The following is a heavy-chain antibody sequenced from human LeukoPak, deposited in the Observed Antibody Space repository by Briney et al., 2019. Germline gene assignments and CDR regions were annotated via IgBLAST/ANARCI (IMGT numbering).Heavy chain of an antibody. D-gene: IGHD6-19*01. CDR1: GGSISSNSYY. CDR2: ISYSGTT. CDR3: ARRYSSGWRLMPFDY. Sequence: SETLSLTCTVSGGSISSNSYYWGWIRQPPGKGLEWIGSISYSGTTYYSPSLKSRVTISVDTSKNQFSLKLSSVTAADTAVYYCARRYSSGWRLMPFDYWGQGTLVTVSS. V-gene: IGHV4-39*07. J-gene: IGHJ4*02.